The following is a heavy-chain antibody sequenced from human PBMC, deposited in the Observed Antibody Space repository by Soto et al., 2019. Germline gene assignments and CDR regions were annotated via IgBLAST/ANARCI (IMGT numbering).Heavy chain of an antibody. CDR3: AKMGGGNPKKLFHV. J-gene: IGHJ1*01. Sequence: QPGGSLRLSCAASGFPFSGFAMSLVRKSPGKGLEWVSTFTAAGRNTFYADSVKGRFTISRDNSKSTLYLHVNSLRVDDTAVYYCAKMGGGNPKKLFHVWGHGTLVTVSS. D-gene: IGHD6-6*01. CDR1: GFPFSGFA. CDR2: FTAAGRNT. V-gene: IGHV3-23*01.